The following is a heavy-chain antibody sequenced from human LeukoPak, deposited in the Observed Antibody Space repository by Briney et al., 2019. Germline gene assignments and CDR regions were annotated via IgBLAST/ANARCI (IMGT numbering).Heavy chain of an antibody. V-gene: IGHV3-23*01. D-gene: IGHD6-19*01. Sequence: GGSLRLSCAASGFTFSSYAMSWVRQAPGKGLEWVSGISGSGGSTYYADSVKGRFTISRDNSKNTLFLQMNSLRAEDTALYYCAKDLVRIPVAGTLDYWGQGTLVTVSS. J-gene: IGHJ4*02. CDR3: AKDLVRIPVAGTLDY. CDR1: GFTFSSYA. CDR2: ISGSGGST.